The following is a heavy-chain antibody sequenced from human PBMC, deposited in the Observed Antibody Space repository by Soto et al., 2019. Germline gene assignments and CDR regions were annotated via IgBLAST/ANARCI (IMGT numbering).Heavy chain of an antibody. CDR3: ARGRDGDY. CDR1: GYAFTTYG. Sequence: QVHLVQSGAEVKKPGASVKVSCKGSGYAFTTYGITWVRQAPGQGLEWMGWISAHNGNTNYAQKLQGRVTVTRDTSTSTAYMGLRSLRSDGTAVYYCARGRDGDYWGQGALVTVSS. CDR2: ISAHNGNT. V-gene: IGHV1-18*01. D-gene: IGHD6-6*01. J-gene: IGHJ4*02.